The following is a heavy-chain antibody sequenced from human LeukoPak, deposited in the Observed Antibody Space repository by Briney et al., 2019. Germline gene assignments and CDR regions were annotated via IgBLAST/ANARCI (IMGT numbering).Heavy chain of an antibody. CDR3: TTERVLWDAFDI. CDR2: IKSKTDGGTT. J-gene: IGHJ3*02. CDR1: GFTFSNAW. V-gene: IGHV3-15*07. Sequence: PGGSLRLSCAASGFTFSNAWMSWVRQAPGKGLEWVGRIKSKTDGGTTDYAAPVKGRFTISRDDSKNTLYLQMNSLKTEDTAVYYCTTERVLWDAFDIWGQGTMVTVSS. D-gene: IGHD2-8*02.